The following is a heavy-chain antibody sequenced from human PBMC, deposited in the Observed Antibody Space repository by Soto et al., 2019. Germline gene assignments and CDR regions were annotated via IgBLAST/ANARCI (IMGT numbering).Heavy chain of an antibody. V-gene: IGHV1-69*12. J-gene: IGHJ6*02. Sequence: QVQLVQSGAEVKKPGSSVKVSCKASGGTFSSYAISWVRQAPGQGLEWMGGIIPIFGTANYAQKFQGRVTITADESTSTAYMVLSILRSEDTTVYYCARVRSYYYSSGYYYYYGMEVWGQGTTFTVSS. CDR3: ARVRSYYYSSGYYYYYGMEV. CDR2: IIPIFGTA. CDR1: GGTFSSYA. D-gene: IGHD3-22*01.